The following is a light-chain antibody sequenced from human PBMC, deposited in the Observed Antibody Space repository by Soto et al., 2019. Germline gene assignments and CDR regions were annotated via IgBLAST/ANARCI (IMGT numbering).Light chain of an antibody. V-gene: IGKV3-11*01. CDR3: QQRSNWPIT. CDR1: QSVSSY. J-gene: IGKJ5*01. Sequence: EIVLTQSPATLSLSPGERATLSCRASQSVSSYLAWYQQKPGQAPRLLIYDASNRATGIPARFSGSGSGTDFTLTISSIDPEDFAVYYCQQRSNWPITFGQGTRLEIK. CDR2: DAS.